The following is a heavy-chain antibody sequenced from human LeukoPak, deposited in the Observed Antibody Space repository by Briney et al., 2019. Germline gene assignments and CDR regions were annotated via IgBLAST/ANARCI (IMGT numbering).Heavy chain of an antibody. V-gene: IGHV2-5*01. J-gene: IGHJ5*02. CDR1: GFSLSTSGVG. CDR3: AHMARPPGRLDP. CDR2: IYWNDEK. Sequence: SGPTLVKPTQTLTLTCSFSGFSLSTSGVGVGWIRQPPGKALEWFALIYWNDEKRYSPSLKSRLTITKDTSKNQVVLTMTNMDPVDTATYYCAHMARPPGRLDPWGQGILVTVSS.